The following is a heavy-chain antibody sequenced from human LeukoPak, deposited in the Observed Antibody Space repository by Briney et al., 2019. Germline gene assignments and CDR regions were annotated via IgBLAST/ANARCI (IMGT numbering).Heavy chain of an antibody. J-gene: IGHJ4*02. V-gene: IGHV4-30-2*01. CDR2: INHSGST. CDR1: GASIGGGHNS. Sequence: SSQTLSLNCGVSGASIGGGHNSWSWLRQAPGQGLVWIGDINHSGSTNYNPSLKRRVTMSVDTSKNQFSLKPGSVTDAATAEYYCSRGSVGGAYGHFCYLGQGTLVTVSS. D-gene: IGHD1-26*01. CDR3: SRGSVGGAYGHFCY.